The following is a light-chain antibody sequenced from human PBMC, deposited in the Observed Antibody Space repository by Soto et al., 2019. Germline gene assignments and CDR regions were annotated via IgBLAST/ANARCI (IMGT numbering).Light chain of an antibody. CDR2: QVT. CDR1: SSDVAIYNY. CDR3: TSYTDSSNYV. Sequence: QSALTQPASVSGSPGQSITVSCAGTSSDVAIYNYVSWYQQQPCKAPKLMIYQVTNRPSGVSNRFSGSRSGNTASLTISGLQAEDEADYYCTSYTDSSNYVFGPGTKVTVL. J-gene: IGLJ1*01. V-gene: IGLV2-14*01.